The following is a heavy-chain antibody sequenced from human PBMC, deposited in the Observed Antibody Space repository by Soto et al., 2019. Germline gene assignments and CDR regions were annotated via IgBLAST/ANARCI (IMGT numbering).Heavy chain of an antibody. J-gene: IGHJ6*02. D-gene: IGHD2-21*01. Sequence: ASVKVSCKASGFTFTSSAVQWVRQARGQRLEWIGWIVVGSGNTNYAQKFQERVTITRDMSTSTAYMELSSLRSEDTAVYYCAAALLDSEYYYYYGMDVWGQGTTVTVSS. CDR3: AAALLDSEYYYYYGMDV. CDR1: GFTFTSSA. CDR2: IVVGSGNT. V-gene: IGHV1-58*01.